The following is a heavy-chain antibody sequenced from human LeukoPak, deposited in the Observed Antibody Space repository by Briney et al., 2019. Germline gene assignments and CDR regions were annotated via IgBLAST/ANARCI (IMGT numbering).Heavy chain of an antibody. J-gene: IGHJ4*02. V-gene: IGHV3-23*01. CDR3: AKQLGYCSDGSCYFPY. CDR1: GFTFSNYA. D-gene: IGHD2-15*01. Sequence: GGSLRLSCAASGFTFSNYAMNWVRQAPGKGLEWVSAISGSGASTYYADSVQGRFTISRDNSKSTLCLQMNSLRAEDTAVYYCAKQLGYCSDGSCYFPYWGQGTLVTVSS. CDR2: ISGSGAST.